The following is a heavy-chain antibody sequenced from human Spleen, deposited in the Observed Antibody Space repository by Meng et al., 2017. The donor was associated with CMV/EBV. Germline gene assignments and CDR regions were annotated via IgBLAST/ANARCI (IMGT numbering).Heavy chain of an antibody. Sequence: GESLKISCAASGFTFSRFWMHWVRQSPGKGLVWVANINGDGVTTNYADSVKGRFTVSRDSSQSMMYLQMNSLRADDTAVYYCAKKSFWRALEYWGQGTLVTVSS. J-gene: IGHJ4*02. D-gene: IGHD3-3*01. CDR1: GFTFSRFW. V-gene: IGHV3-74*01. CDR3: AKKSFWRALEY. CDR2: INGDGVTT.